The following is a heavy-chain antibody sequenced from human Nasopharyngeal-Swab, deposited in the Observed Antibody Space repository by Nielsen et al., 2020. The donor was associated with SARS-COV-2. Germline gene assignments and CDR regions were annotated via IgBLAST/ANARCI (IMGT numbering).Heavy chain of an antibody. CDR2: INPSGGST. D-gene: IGHD3-22*01. Sequence: ASVKVSCKASGYTFTSYYMHWVRQAPGQGLEWMGIINPSGGSTSYAQKFQGRVTMTRDTSTSTVHMELSSLGSEDTAVYYCARDYYDSSGPNPNNLFDYWGQGTLVTVSS. CDR1: GYTFTSYY. CDR3: ARDYYDSSGPNPNNLFDY. V-gene: IGHV1-46*01. J-gene: IGHJ4*02.